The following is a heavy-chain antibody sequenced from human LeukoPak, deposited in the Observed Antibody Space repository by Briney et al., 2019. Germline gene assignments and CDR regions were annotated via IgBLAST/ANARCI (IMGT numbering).Heavy chain of an antibody. V-gene: IGHV3-7*01. J-gene: IGHJ4*02. CDR2: INQDGTDI. Sequence: GGFLRLSCAASGFSFSSYWMGWVRQAPGKGLEWVANINQDGTDIFYVDSVKGRFSISRDNAMHSLYLQMNSLGAEDTAVYYCVREAAATLFDYWGQGTLVTVSS. CDR3: VREAAATLFDY. CDR1: GFSFSSYW. D-gene: IGHD1-26*01.